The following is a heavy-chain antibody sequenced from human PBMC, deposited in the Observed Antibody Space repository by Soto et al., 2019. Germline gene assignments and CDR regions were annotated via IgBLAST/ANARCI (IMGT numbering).Heavy chain of an antibody. CDR3: ARGPGLWFGELFFDY. D-gene: IGHD3-10*01. CDR1: GGSISSYY. V-gene: IGHV4-59*08. J-gene: IGHJ4*02. Sequence: QVQLQESGPGLVKPSETLSLTCTVSGGSISSYYWSWIRQPPGKGLEWIGYIYYSGSTNYNPSLKSRVTRSVDTSKNQFSLKLSSVTAADTAVYYCARGPGLWFGELFFDYWGQGTLVTVSS. CDR2: IYYSGST.